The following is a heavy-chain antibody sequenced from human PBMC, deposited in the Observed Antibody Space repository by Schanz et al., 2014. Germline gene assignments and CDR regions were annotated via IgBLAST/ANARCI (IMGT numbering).Heavy chain of an antibody. Sequence: EVQLVESGGGLIHPGGSLRLSCAVSGFTVNTNYMTWVRQAPGKGLECVSILYIRSTYYADSVKGRFTISRDNSNHTLYLQMNSLRADDTAVYFCARDEGRDGYNLAFDVWGQGTLVTVSS. J-gene: IGHJ3*01. CDR1: GFTVNTNY. D-gene: IGHD5-12*01. CDR2: LYIRST. CDR3: ARDEGRDGYNLAFDV. V-gene: IGHV3-53*01.